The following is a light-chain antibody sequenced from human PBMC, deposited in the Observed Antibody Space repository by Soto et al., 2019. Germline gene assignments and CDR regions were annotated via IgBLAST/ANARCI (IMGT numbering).Light chain of an antibody. CDR3: CSYAGSYTGV. CDR1: SSDVGAYNY. Sequence: QSVLTQPRSVSGSPGQSVTISCTGTSSDVGAYNYVSWYQHHPGKAPKFMIYDVSKRPSGVPDRFSGSKSCNTASLTISGLQAEDEADYYCCSYAGSYTGVFGTGTKRTVL. V-gene: IGLV2-11*01. J-gene: IGLJ1*01. CDR2: DVS.